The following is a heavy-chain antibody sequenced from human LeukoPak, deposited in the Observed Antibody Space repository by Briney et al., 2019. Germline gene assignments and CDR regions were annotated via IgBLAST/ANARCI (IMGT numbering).Heavy chain of an antibody. Sequence: GGSLRLSCAASGFTFSYWMSWVRQAPGKGLEWVSGISWNGGSTGYADSVEGRFTISRDNANLYLHMNNLRDEDTALYHCARVHDRSGYYLYYMDVWGKGTTVTISS. CDR1: GFTFSYW. V-gene: IGHV3-20*01. CDR2: ISWNGGST. J-gene: IGHJ6*03. CDR3: ARVHDRSGYYLYYMDV. D-gene: IGHD3-22*01.